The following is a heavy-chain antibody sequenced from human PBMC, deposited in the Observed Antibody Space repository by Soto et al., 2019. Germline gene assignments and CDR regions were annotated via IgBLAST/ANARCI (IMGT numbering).Heavy chain of an antibody. D-gene: IGHD6-19*01. J-gene: IGHJ3*02. Sequence: GGSLRLSCAASGFTFSSYDMHWVRQATGKGLEWVSAIGTAGDTYYPGSVKGRFTISRENAKNSLYLQMNSLRAGDTAVYYCARALVEDVAVAGTGAFDIRAQRTMVTGSS. CDR2: IGTAGDT. V-gene: IGHV3-13*01. CDR3: ARALVEDVAVAGTGAFDI. CDR1: GFTFSSYD.